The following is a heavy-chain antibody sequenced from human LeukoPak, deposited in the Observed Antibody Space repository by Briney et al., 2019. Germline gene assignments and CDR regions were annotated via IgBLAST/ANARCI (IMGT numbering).Heavy chain of an antibody. D-gene: IGHD6-19*01. CDR3: AKVVAVAGTFGAFDI. CDR1: GFTFSSYA. J-gene: IGHJ3*02. V-gene: IGHV3-23*01. CDR2: VSGSGGST. Sequence: GGSLRLSCAASGFTFSSYAMSWVRQAPGKGLEWVSAVSGSGGSTYYADSVKGRFTISRDNSKNTLYLQMNSLRAEDTAVYYCAKVVAVAGTFGAFDIWGQGTMVTVSS.